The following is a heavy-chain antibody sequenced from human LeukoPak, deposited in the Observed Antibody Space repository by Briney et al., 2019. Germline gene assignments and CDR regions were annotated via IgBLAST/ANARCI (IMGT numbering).Heavy chain of an antibody. D-gene: IGHD3-9*01. V-gene: IGHV3-30*18. J-gene: IGHJ4*02. CDR3: AKEATYCDILTGYRNEYYFDY. CDR1: VFTFSSYG. CDR2: ISYDGSNK. Sequence: PGGSLRLSCAASVFTFSSYGIHWVRQAPGKGREGVAVISYDGSNKYCADSVKGRCTIYRDYSKNTLYLQMNSLRAEDTAVYYCAKEATYCDILTGYRNEYYFDYWGQGTLVTVSS.